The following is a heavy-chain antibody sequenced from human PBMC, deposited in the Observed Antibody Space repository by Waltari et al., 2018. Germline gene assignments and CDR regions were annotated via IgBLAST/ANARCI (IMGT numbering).Heavy chain of an antibody. Sequence: EVQLVEYGGGLVQPGGSLRLSCAASVFTFSSYWIHWVRQAPGKGLVWVSRINNDGSGTSYADSVKGRFTISRDNAKNTLYLQMNSLRAEDTAVYYCARAISSGWWFDYWGQGTLVTVSS. CDR2: INNDGSGT. J-gene: IGHJ4*02. D-gene: IGHD6-19*01. CDR1: VFTFSSYW. V-gene: IGHV3-74*01. CDR3: ARAISSGWWFDY.